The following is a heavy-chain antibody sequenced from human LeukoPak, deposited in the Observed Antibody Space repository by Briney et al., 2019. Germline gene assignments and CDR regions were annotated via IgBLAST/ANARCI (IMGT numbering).Heavy chain of an antibody. CDR2: ISAYNGNT. CDR3: ARDQRVVIIPEGHGMDV. D-gene: IGHD3-3*01. Sequence: GASVKVSCKASGYTFTSYAISWVRQAPGQGLEWMGWISAYNGNTNYAQKLQGRVTMTTDTSTSTAYMELRSLRSDDTAVYYCARDQRVVIIPEGHGMDVWGQGTTVTVSS. CDR1: GYTFTSYA. V-gene: IGHV1-18*01. J-gene: IGHJ6*02.